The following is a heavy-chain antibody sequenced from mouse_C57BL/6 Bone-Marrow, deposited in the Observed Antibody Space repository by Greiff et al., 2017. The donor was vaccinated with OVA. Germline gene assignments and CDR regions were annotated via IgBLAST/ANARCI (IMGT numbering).Heavy chain of an antibody. CDR2: IHPNSGST. Sequence: VQLQQSGAELVKPGASVKLSCKASGYTFTSYWMHWVKQRPGQGLEWIGMIHPNSGSTNYNEKFKSKATLTVDKSSSTAYMQLSSLTSEASAVYYCAMGGNWDYFDYWGQGTTLTVSS. CDR1: GYTFTSYW. D-gene: IGHD4-1*01. J-gene: IGHJ2*01. CDR3: AMGGNWDYFDY. V-gene: IGHV1-64*01.